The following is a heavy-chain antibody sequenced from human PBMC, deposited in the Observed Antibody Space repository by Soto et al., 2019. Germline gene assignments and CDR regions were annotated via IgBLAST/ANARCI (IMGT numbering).Heavy chain of an antibody. Sequence: QLQLRESRPGLVQPAQTLSLTCTVAGGSITGGFSYWTWVRQHPGKGLEWVGHIYYSGTAYYNPFLKSCVDLSVDPSQNRFSLKRSSVTAADTAMYFCARSLPGGTIFYMDIWGEGTTVTVSS. CDR2: IYYSGTA. D-gene: IGHD1-26*01. CDR3: ARSLPGGTIFYMDI. J-gene: IGHJ6*03. CDR1: GGSITGGFSY. V-gene: IGHV4-31*03.